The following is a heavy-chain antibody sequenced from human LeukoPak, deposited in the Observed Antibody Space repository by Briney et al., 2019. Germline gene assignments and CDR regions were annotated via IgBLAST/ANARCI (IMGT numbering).Heavy chain of an antibody. CDR1: GFTFRSYW. D-gene: IGHD3-22*01. CDR3: AKDRGDYYDGSGYYLLDY. J-gene: IGHJ4*02. CDR2: IKEDESEK. Sequence: PGGSLRLSCAASGFTFRSYWMSWVRQAPGKGLEWVANIKEDESEKYYVDSVKGRFTISRDNAKNSLYLQMNSLRVEDTAVYYCAKDRGDYYDGSGYYLLDYWGQGTLVTVSS. V-gene: IGHV3-7*01.